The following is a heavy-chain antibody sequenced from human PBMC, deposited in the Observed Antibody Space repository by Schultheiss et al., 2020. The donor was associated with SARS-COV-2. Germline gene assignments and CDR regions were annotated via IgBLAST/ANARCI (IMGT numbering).Heavy chain of an antibody. J-gene: IGHJ4*02. CDR1: GYTFTSYG. CDR3: ATGFLREGAD. D-gene: IGHD1-26*01. Sequence: ASVKVSCKASGYTFTSYGISWVRQAPGQGLEWMGRINPNSGGTNYAQKFQGRVTMTRDTSISTAYMELSRLRSDETAVYYCATGFLREGADWGQGTLVTVAS. CDR2: INPNSGGT. V-gene: IGHV1-2*06.